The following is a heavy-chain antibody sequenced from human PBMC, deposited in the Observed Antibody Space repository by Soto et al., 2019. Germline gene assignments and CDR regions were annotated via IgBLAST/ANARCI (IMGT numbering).Heavy chain of an antibody. CDR2: IYTSGNT. CDR1: GGSISNYY. CDR3: ARDDNGENGRALDP. D-gene: IGHD4-17*01. Sequence: PSETLSLTCTVSGGSISNYYWSWIRQPAGKGLEWIGRIYTSGNTNYNPSLKGRVTMSVDMSKNQFSLKLSSVAAADTAVYYCARDDNGENGRALDPWGQGTLVTVYS. J-gene: IGHJ5*02. V-gene: IGHV4-4*07.